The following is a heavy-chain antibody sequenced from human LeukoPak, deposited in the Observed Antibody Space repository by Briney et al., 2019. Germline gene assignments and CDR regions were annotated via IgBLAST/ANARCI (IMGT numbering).Heavy chain of an antibody. Sequence: GGSLRLSCAASGLTVSTNHMSWVRQAPGKGLEWVSVSHSGGYTHYADSVKGRFTISRDNSKNTLYLQMNSLRAEDTAVYYCATDSGWFDPWGQGTLVTVSS. CDR1: GLTVSTNH. CDR2: SHSGGYT. V-gene: IGHV3-53*01. J-gene: IGHJ5*02. CDR3: ATDSGWFDP.